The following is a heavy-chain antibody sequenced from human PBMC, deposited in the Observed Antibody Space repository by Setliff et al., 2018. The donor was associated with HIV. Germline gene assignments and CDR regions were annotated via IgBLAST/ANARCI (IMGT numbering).Heavy chain of an antibody. V-gene: IGHV4-59*11. CDR1: GGSISSHY. D-gene: IGHD2-21*02. CDR2: VYYTGST. Sequence: KTSETLSLTCTVSGGSISSHYWTWIRQPPGEGLEWIATVYYTGSTNYNPSLKSRVTISIDTSKTQFSLKLSSVTAADTAVYYCAREVDVVTTSDAFDIWGQGTMVTVSS. J-gene: IGHJ3*02. CDR3: AREVDVVTTSDAFDI.